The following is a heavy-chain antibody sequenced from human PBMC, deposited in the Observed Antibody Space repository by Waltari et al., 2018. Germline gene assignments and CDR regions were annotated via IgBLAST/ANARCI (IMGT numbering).Heavy chain of an antibody. D-gene: IGHD3-3*01. V-gene: IGHV3-49*04. J-gene: IGHJ3*02. CDR1: GFTFGDYA. CDR3: TRANDPPSEWLLHRVFILAFDI. Sequence: EVQLVESGGGLVQPGRSLRLSCTASGFTFGDYAMSWVRQAPGKGLEWVGFIRSKAYGGTTEYAASVKGRFTISRDDSKSIAYLQMNSLKTEDTAVYYCTRANDPPSEWLLHRVFILAFDIWGQGTMVTVSS. CDR2: IRSKAYGGTT.